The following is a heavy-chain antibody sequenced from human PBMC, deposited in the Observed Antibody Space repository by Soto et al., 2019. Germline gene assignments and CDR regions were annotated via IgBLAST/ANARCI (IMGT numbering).Heavy chain of an antibody. Sequence: WETLPLTCTVSGGSISSSRYYWGWIRQPPGKGLEWIGSIYYSGSTYYNPSLKSRVTISVDTSKNQFSLKLSSVTAADTAVYYCARVERLSLDYWGQGTLVTVSS. D-gene: IGHD3-16*02. V-gene: IGHV4-39*01. CDR1: GGSISSSRYY. CDR2: IYYSGST. J-gene: IGHJ4*02. CDR3: ARVERLSLDY.